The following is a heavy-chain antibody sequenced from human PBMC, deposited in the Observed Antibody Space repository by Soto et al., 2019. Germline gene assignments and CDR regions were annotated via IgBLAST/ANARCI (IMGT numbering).Heavy chain of an antibody. Sequence: QVQLVQSGAEVKKPGASVKVACKASGYTFTSYGFGWVRQAPGQGLEWMGWIGAYSGNKDYAQNLKGRVTMTTDTSTSTTYMELRSLRSDDPAGYYCARGGSGSFSGMDVWGQGTTVTVSS. D-gene: IGHD6-13*01. CDR2: IGAYSGNK. J-gene: IGHJ6*02. V-gene: IGHV1-18*01. CDR3: ARGGSGSFSGMDV. CDR1: GYTFTSYG.